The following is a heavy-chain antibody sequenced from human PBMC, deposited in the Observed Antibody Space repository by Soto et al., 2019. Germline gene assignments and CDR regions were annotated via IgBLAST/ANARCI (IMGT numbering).Heavy chain of an antibody. J-gene: IGHJ6*02. CDR1: GFTFSSYS. CDR3: ARKGYGDYGGMDV. V-gene: IGHV3-21*01. CDR2: ISNSRSYI. Sequence: EVQLVESGGGLVKPGGSLRLSCAASGFTFSSYSMNWVRQAPGNGLEWVSAISNSRSYIYYADSVKGRFTISRDNAKDSLYRQMSSLRAEDTAGYYCARKGYGDYGGMDVWGQGTTVTVSS. D-gene: IGHD4-17*01.